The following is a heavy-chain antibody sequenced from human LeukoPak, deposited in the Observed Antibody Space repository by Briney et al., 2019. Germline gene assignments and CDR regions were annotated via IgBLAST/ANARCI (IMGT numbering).Heavy chain of an antibody. J-gene: IGHJ4*02. V-gene: IGHV3-21*06. D-gene: IGHD5-18*01. CDR3: TNVGYSYGNY. Sequence: PGGSLRLSCAASGFTFSSYSMNWVRQAPGKGLEWVASISIDSFYIYYADSVKGRFTISRDNTKNSLFLQMNSLRAEDSAIYFCTNVGYSYGNYWGQGTVVTVSS. CDR2: ISIDSFYI. CDR1: GFTFSSYS.